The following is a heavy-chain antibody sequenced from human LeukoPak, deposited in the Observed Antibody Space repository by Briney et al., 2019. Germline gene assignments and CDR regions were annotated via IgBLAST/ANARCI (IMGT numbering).Heavy chain of an antibody. CDR3: ARGRRQLWLRFGYYFDY. D-gene: IGHD5-18*01. V-gene: IGHV4-39*07. Sequence: SETLSLTCTVSGGSISSSSYYWGWIRQPPGKGLEWIGEINHSGSTNYNPSLKSRVTISVDTSKNQFSLKLSSVTAADTAVYYCARGRRQLWLRFGYYFDYWGQGTLVTVSS. CDR1: GGSISSSSYY. CDR2: INHSGST. J-gene: IGHJ4*02.